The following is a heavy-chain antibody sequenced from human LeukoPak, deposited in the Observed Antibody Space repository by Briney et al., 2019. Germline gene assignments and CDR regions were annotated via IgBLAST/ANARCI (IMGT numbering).Heavy chain of an antibody. V-gene: IGHV1-2*02. CDR1: GYTFTGRY. CDR2: INPETGDT. J-gene: IGHJ6*02. Sequence: ASVKVSCKASGYTFTGRYLYWARQTPGQGLQWMGWINPETGDTKYAQNFQGRVTMTWDTTISTVHMELKALTSDDTAVYYCARGYYGMDVWGQGTTVTVSS. CDR3: ARGYYGMDV.